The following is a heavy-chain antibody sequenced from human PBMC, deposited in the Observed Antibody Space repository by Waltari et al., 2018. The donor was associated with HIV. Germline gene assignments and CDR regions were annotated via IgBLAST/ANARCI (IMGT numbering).Heavy chain of an antibody. CDR2: ILYNGKT. J-gene: IGHJ4*02. D-gene: IGHD6-13*01. CDR1: GSSISYIDNF. CDR3: ARQYSSSLATPAYFDH. Sequence: QLRLQESGPGLLKSSETLSLNCIVSGSSISYIDNFWGWVPLPPGKWLEWLGSILYNGKTHYNPSLKSRVTISLDTSKNQFSLILTSVTAADTGIFYCARQYSSSLATPAYFDHWGQGTLVTVSS. V-gene: IGHV4-39*01.